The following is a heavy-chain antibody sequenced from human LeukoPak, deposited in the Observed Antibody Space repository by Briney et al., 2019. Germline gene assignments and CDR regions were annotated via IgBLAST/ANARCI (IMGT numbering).Heavy chain of an antibody. Sequence: ASVKVSCKASGYTFTSYYMHWVRQAPGQGLEWMGIINPSGVSTSYAQKFQGRVTITRDTSTSTVYMELSRLGSEDTAVYYCARDHPNTAMVMWFDPWGQGTLVTVSS. CDR1: GYTFTSYY. CDR3: ARDHPNTAMVMWFDP. CDR2: INPSGVST. V-gene: IGHV1-46*01. D-gene: IGHD5-18*01. J-gene: IGHJ5*02.